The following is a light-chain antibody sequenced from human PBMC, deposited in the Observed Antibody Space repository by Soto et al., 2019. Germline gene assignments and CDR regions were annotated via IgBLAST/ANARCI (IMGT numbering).Light chain of an antibody. CDR1: QSVSSN. V-gene: IGKV3-15*01. CDR2: GAS. Sequence: EIVMTQSPATLSVSPGERATLSCRASQSVSSNLAWYQQKPGQAPRLLIHGASTRATGIPASFSGSGSGTDFTLTISSLQSEDFAVYYCQQYNNWPPYTFGQGTKLEIK. CDR3: QQYNNWPPYT. J-gene: IGKJ2*01.